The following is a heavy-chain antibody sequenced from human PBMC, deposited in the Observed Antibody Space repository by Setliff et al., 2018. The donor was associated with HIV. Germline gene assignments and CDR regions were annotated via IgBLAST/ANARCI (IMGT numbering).Heavy chain of an antibody. D-gene: IGHD7-27*01. CDR3: ARVPTWGSAPFAYDV. V-gene: IGHV4-31*03. CDR1: GASISSGGYY. Sequence: SETLSLTCTVSGASISSGGYYWNWIRQLPGKGLEWIGYILDSGSTYYNPSLRGRLSMSIDTSANQFSVELTSVTAADTALYFCARVPTWGSAPFAYDVWGLGTMVT. J-gene: IGHJ3*01. CDR2: ILDSGST.